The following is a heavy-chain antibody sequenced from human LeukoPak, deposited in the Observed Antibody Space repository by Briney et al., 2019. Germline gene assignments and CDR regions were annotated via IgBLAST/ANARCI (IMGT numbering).Heavy chain of an antibody. V-gene: IGHV3-15*01. CDR2: IKSKTDGGTT. D-gene: IGHD2-21*02. CDR1: GFTFSNAW. Sequence: GGSLRLSCAASGFTFSNAWMTWVRQAPGKGLEWVGRIKSKTDGGTTDYTAPVKGRFTISRDDSKNTLYLQMNSLKTEDTAVYYCTREAVTANGYFDYWGQGTLVTVSS. J-gene: IGHJ4*02. CDR3: TREAVTANGYFDY.